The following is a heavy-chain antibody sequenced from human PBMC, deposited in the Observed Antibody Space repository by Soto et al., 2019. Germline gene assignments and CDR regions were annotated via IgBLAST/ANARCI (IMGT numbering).Heavy chain of an antibody. CDR1: GGSTSSYH. V-gene: IGHV4-59*08. CDR3: ARRGGSSTGDWAFDI. J-gene: IGHJ3*02. Sequence: QVQLQESGPGLVKPSETLSLTCTVAGGSTSSYHWSWIRQPPGKGLEWIGDISYIGSTDYNPSFKSRVTIAVDTSKNQCSLNRRSLTAADTAMDYCARRGGSSTGDWAFDIWGQGTMLIVSS. CDR2: ISYIGST. D-gene: IGHD2-2*01.